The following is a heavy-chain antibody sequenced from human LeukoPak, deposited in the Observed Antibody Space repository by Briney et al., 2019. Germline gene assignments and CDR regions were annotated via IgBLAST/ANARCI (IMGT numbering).Heavy chain of an antibody. J-gene: IGHJ5*02. Sequence: SETLSLTCNVSGVSISTFYWTWIRQPPGRELEWIGHIYYSGSTNYNPSLKSRVTISVDTSKNQFSLNLRSVTAADTAVYYCARVYGDYSREQFWLDPWGQGTLVTVSS. CDR1: GVSISTFY. V-gene: IGHV4-59*01. D-gene: IGHD4-17*01. CDR3: ARVYGDYSREQFWLDP. CDR2: IYYSGST.